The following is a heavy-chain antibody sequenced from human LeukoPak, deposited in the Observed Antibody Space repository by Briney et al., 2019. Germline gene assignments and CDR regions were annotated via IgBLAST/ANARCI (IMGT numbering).Heavy chain of an antibody. CDR2: ISRSSSYI. V-gene: IGHV3-21*01. Sequence: GGSLRLSCAASGFTFSSYSMYWVRQAPGKGLEWVSSISRSSSYIYNADSVKGRFTISRDNAKNSLYLQMNSLRAEDTAVYYCARDSAMARGVDDAFDIWGQGTMVTVSS. D-gene: IGHD3-10*01. J-gene: IGHJ3*02. CDR3: ARDSAMARGVDDAFDI. CDR1: GFTFSSYS.